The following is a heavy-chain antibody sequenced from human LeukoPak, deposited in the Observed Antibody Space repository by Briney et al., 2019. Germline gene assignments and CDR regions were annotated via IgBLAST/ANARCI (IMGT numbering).Heavy chain of an antibody. Sequence: GASVKVSCKASGYTFTSYAMNWVRQAPGQGLEWMGWINTNTGNPTYAQGFTGRFVFSLDTSVSTAYLQISSLKAEDTAVYYCARGLSENYYDSSGYYYWEDWGQGTLVTVSS. V-gene: IGHV7-4-1*02. CDR1: GYTFTSYA. CDR2: INTNTGNP. J-gene: IGHJ4*02. D-gene: IGHD3-22*01. CDR3: ARGLSENYYDSSGYYYWED.